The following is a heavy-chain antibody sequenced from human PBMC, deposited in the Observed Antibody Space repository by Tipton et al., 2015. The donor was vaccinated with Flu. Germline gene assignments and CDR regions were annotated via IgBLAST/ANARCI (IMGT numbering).Heavy chain of an antibody. CDR2: ISFDGSNK. J-gene: IGHJ6*02. V-gene: IGHV3-30-3*01. D-gene: IGHD2-2*01. Sequence: AVSGFTFSSYAMHWVRQAPGKGLEWVAVISFDGSNKYYADSVKGRFTISRDNSKNTLYLQMNNLRAEDTTVYYCARTVVPGAIYYYYCMDVWGQGTTVTVSS. CDR1: GFTFSSYA. CDR3: ARTVVPGAIYYYYCMDV.